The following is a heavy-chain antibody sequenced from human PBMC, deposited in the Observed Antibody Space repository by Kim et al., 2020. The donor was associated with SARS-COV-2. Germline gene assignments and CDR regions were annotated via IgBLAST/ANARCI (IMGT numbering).Heavy chain of an antibody. D-gene: IGHD2-2*01. Sequence: GGSLRLSCSASGFTFSSYAMHWVRQAPGKGLEYVSAISSNGGSTYYADSVKGRFTISRDNSKNTLYLQMSSLRAEDTAVYYCVSSSPRGDIVVVPAANPWGQGTLVTVSS. CDR2: ISSNGGST. CDR1: GFTFSSYA. V-gene: IGHV3-64D*09. CDR3: VSSSPRGDIVVVPAANP. J-gene: IGHJ5*02.